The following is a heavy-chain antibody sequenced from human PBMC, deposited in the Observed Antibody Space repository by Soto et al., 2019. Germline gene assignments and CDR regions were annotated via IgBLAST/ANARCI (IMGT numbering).Heavy chain of an antibody. D-gene: IGHD2-2*01. CDR3: AREDSIIIPAVSDF. J-gene: IGHJ4*02. Sequence: GGSLRLSCTVSGFAFNNYGINWVRQAPGKGLEWVSSISKSDYTYYSDSVKGRFAISRDNARSSVSLQMNTLRVEDTAVYYCAREDSIIIPAVSDFWGQGTLVTVSS. V-gene: IGHV3-21*01. CDR1: GFAFNNYG. CDR2: ISKSDYT.